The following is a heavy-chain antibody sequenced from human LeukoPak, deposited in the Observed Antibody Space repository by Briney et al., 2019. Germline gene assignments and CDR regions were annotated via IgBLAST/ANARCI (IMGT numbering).Heavy chain of an antibody. CDR2: IYPGDSDT. V-gene: IGHV5-51*01. Sequence: GESLKISCKGSGYSFTSYWIGWVRQMPGKGLEWMGIIYPGDSDTRYSPSFQGQVTISADKSISTAYLQWSSLKASDTAMYYCARRGMLGFGARVSGGSRDYWGQGTLVTVSS. D-gene: IGHD3-10*01. CDR1: GYSFTSYW. CDR3: ARRGMLGFGARVSGGSRDY. J-gene: IGHJ4*02.